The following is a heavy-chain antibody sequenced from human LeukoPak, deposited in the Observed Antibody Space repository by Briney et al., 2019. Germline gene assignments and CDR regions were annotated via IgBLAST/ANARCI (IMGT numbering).Heavy chain of an antibody. V-gene: IGHV3-48*03. Sequence: PGGSVRLSCAASGFTFSSYEMNWVRQAPGKGLEWVSYISSSGTTIYYADSVKGRFTISRDNAKNSLYLQMNSLRAEDTAVYYCARQGYSFLSVDYWGQGTLVTVSS. CDR1: GFTFSSYE. CDR3: ARQGYSFLSVDY. CDR2: ISSSGTTI. D-gene: IGHD5-18*01. J-gene: IGHJ4*02.